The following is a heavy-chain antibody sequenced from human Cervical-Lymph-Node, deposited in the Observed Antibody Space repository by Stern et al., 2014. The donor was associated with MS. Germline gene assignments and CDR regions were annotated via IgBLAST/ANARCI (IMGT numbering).Heavy chain of an antibody. CDR3: ARGKAKGYYYDTSADY. V-gene: IGHV1-2*04. D-gene: IGHD3-22*01. Sequence: VQLVQSGAEVKKPGASVKVSCKASGYSFTGNYMHWVRQAPGQGLEWMGWINPNSGGTNYAQKFQGWVTMTRDTSISTVYMELSRLRSDDTAVYYCARGKAKGYYYDTSADYWGQGTLVTVSS. CDR2: INPNSGGT. J-gene: IGHJ4*02. CDR1: GYSFTGNY.